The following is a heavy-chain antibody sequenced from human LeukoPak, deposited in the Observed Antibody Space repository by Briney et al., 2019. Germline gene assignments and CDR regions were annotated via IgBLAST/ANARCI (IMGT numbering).Heavy chain of an antibody. V-gene: IGHV1-2*02. CDR2: INPNSGGT. J-gene: IGHJ3*02. D-gene: IGHD3-9*01. CDR3: ARNGRYFDWLLLDDAFDI. Sequence: GASVKVSCKASGYTFTGYYMHWARQAPGQGLEWMGWINPNSGGTNYAQKFQGRVTMTRDTSISTAYMELSRLRSDDTAVYYCARNGRYFDWLLLDDAFDIWGQGTMVTVSS. CDR1: GYTFTGYY.